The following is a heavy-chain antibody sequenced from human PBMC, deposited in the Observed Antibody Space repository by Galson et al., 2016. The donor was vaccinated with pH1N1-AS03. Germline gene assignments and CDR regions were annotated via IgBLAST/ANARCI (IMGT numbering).Heavy chain of an antibody. CDR1: GYTFTTYA. CDR3: ARDYYDSSGYYVYFAY. CDR2: INADNGNT. J-gene: IGHJ4*02. Sequence: SVKVSCKASGYTFTTYAMHWVRQAPGQRLEWMGWINADNGNTKYSQKFQGRVTITRDTSASTAYMELSRLRSEDTAVYYCARDYYDSSGYYVYFAYWGQGTLVTVSS. D-gene: IGHD3-22*01. V-gene: IGHV1-3*01.